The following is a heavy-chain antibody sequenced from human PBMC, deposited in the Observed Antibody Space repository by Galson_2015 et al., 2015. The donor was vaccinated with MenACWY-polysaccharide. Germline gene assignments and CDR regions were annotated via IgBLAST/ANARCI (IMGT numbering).Heavy chain of an antibody. Sequence: TLSLTCSVSGGSISTGSSYWSWIRQPAGKGLEWIGRIHSRGSTDYSPSLKSRVTISTDTSRNQLSLKLISVTAADTAVYYCARSLGYSDSAFDNGRDVDRRFDPWGQGTLVTVSS. D-gene: IGHD5-12*01. CDR3: ARSLGYSDSAFDNGRDVDRRFDP. CDR1: GGSISTGSSY. V-gene: IGHV4-61*02. CDR2: IHSRGST. J-gene: IGHJ5*02.